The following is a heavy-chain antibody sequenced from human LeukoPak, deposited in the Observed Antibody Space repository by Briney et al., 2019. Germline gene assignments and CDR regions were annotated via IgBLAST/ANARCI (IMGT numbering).Heavy chain of an antibody. CDR3: ARGARGYSGGFDSLLYFDC. Sequence: SVKVSCKASGGTFSSYGISWVRQAPGQGLDWMGRIIPIFGIVNHAQKFQDRVTVTTDESTTTVYMELSSLRSEDTAVYYCARGARGYSGGFDSLLYFDCWGQGTLVTVSS. CDR1: GGTFSSYG. V-gene: IGHV1-69*05. D-gene: IGHD5-12*01. CDR2: IIPIFGIV. J-gene: IGHJ4*02.